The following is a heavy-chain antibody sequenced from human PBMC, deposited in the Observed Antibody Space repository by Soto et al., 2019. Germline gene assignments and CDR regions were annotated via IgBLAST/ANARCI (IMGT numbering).Heavy chain of an antibody. CDR3: ARDRIPPEMATRRSTIDY. J-gene: IGHJ4*02. Sequence: SVKVSCKASGGTFSSYTISWVRQAPGQGLEWMGRIIPILGIANYAQKFQGRVTITADKSTGTAYMELSSLRSEDTAVYYCARDRIPPEMATRRSTIDYWGQGTLVTVSS. CDR2: IIPILGIA. V-gene: IGHV1-69*04. CDR1: GGTFSSYT. D-gene: IGHD5-12*01.